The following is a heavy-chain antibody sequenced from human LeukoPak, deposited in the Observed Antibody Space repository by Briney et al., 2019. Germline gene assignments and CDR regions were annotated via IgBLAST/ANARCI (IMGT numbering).Heavy chain of an antibody. CDR1: GYTLTELS. V-gene: IGHV1-24*01. D-gene: IGHD2-2*01. J-gene: IGHJ1*01. CDR2: FDPEDGET. CDR3: ATVGGDIVVVPAAIVPPIYFLH. Sequence: ASVKVSCKVSGYTLTELSMHWVRQAPGKGLEWMGGFDPEDGETIYAQKFQGRVTMTEDTSTDTAYMELSSLRSEDTAVYYCATVGGDIVVVPAAIVPPIYFLHWGQGTLVTVSS.